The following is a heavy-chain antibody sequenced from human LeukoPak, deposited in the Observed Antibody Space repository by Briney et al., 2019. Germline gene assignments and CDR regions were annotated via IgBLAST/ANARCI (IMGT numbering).Heavy chain of an antibody. Sequence: SETLSLTCTVSGGSFSNYYWSWIRQPPGKGLEWIGYIYYSGSTNYNPSLKSRVTISVDTSKNQFSLNLSSVTAADTAVYYCARQEFRDIWFDPWGQGTLVTVSS. CDR1: GGSFSNYY. CDR3: ARQEFRDIWFDP. CDR2: IYYSGST. J-gene: IGHJ5*02. D-gene: IGHD2-15*01. V-gene: IGHV4-59*08.